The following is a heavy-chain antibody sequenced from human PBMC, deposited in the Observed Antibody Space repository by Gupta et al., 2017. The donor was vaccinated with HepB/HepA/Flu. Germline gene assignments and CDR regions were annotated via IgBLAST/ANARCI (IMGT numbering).Heavy chain of an antibody. CDR3: ARVVTMGRGTRPRDAFDI. CDR2: INAGNGNT. J-gene: IGHJ3*02. CDR1: GYTFTSYA. Sequence: VKKPRASVKVSCKASGYTFTSYAMPWVRQAPGQRLEWMGWINAGNGNTKYSQKFQGRVTITRDTSASTAYMELSSLRSEDTAGYDCARVVTMGRGTRPRDAFDIWGQGTMVTVSS. V-gene: IGHV1-3*01. D-gene: IGHD3-10*01.